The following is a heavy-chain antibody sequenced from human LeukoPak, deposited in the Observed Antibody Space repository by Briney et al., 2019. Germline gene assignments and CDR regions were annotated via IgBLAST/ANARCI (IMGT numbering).Heavy chain of an antibody. Sequence: GGSLRLSCAASGFTVSSNYMSWVRQAPGKGLEWVSVIYSGDNTYYADSVKGRFTISRDNSKNTLYLQMNSLRAEDTAVYYCARKDVSGYVDYWGQGTLVTVSS. CDR3: ARKDVSGYVDY. CDR1: GFTVSSNY. D-gene: IGHD1-26*01. V-gene: IGHV3-53*01. J-gene: IGHJ4*02. CDR2: IYSGDNT.